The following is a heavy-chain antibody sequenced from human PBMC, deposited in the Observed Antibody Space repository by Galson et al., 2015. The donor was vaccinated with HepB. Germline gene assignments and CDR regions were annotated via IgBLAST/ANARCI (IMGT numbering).Heavy chain of an antibody. CDR2: IDWDDDK. D-gene: IGHD6-6*01. CDR1: GFSLSTSGMC. J-gene: IGHJ4*02. V-gene: IGHV2-70*01. Sequence: PALVKPTQTLTLTCTFSGFSLSTSGMCVSWIRQPPGKALEWLALIDWDDDKYYSTSLKTRLTISKDTSKNRVVLTMTNMDPVDAATYYCARTGTYSSSETFDYWGQGTLVTVSS. CDR3: ARTGTYSSSETFDY.